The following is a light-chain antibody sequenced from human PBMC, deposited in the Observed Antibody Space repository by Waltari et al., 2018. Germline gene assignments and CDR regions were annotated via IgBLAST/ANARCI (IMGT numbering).Light chain of an antibody. Sequence: DIQMTQSPSSLSASVGDRVTITCRASQSISSYLNWYQQKPGKAPKLLIYAASSLQSGVPSRFSGSGSGTDFTLTISSLQPEDFATYFCQQYDSYPFTFGPGTRVDTK. CDR1: QSISSY. V-gene: IGKV1-39*01. CDR3: QQYDSYPFT. J-gene: IGKJ3*01. CDR2: AAS.